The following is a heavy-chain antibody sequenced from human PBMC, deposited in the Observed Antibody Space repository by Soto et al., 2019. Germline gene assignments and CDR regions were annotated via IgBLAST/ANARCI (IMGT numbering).Heavy chain of an antibody. Sequence: SETLSLTCTVSGGSISSYYWSWIRQPPGKGLEWIGYIYYSGSTDYNPSLKSRVTISVDPSKNQFSLKLNSVTAADTAVYYCARDLWGYCGTDCYPLDVWGQGTTVTVSS. D-gene: IGHD2-21*02. V-gene: IGHV4-59*01. J-gene: IGHJ6*02. CDR2: IYYSGST. CDR3: ARDLWGYCGTDCYPLDV. CDR1: GGSISSYY.